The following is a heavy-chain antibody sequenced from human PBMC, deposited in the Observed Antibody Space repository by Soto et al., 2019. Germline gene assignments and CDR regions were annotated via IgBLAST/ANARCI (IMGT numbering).Heavy chain of an antibody. V-gene: IGHV3-21*01. CDR1: GFTFSSYS. D-gene: IGHD5-18*01. Sequence: GGSLRLSCAASGFTFSSYSMNWVRQAPGKGLEWVSSISSSSSYIYYADSVKGRFTISRDNAKNSLYLQMNSLRAEDTAVYYCARDSAGKYSYDQAGWFDPWGQGTLVTVSS. CDR2: ISSSSSYI. J-gene: IGHJ5*02. CDR3: ARDSAGKYSYDQAGWFDP.